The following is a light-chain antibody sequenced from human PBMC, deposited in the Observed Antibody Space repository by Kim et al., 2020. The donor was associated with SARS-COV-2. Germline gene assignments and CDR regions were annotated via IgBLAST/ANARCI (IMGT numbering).Light chain of an antibody. CDR1: SGSSASNY. CDR2: EDN. CDR3: QSYDSSNWV. Sequence: GNRVTVSCTRSSGSSASNYGQGYQQRPGSAPTTVIYEDNQRPSGVPDRFSGSIDSSSNSASLTISGLKTEDEADYYCQSYDSSNWVFGGGTKLTVL. J-gene: IGLJ3*02. V-gene: IGLV6-57*03.